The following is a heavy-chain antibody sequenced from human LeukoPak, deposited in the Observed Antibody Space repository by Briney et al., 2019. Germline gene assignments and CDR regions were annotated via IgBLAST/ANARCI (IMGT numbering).Heavy chain of an antibody. J-gene: IGHJ4*02. CDR3: ARAVYYYDSSGYSTFDY. Sequence: GGSLRLSCAASGFTFSSYWMSWARQAPGKGLEWVANIKQDGSEKYYVDSVKGRFTISRDNAKNSLYLQMNSLRAEDTAVYYCARAVYYYDSSGYSTFDYWGQGTLVTVSS. CDR1: GFTFSSYW. V-gene: IGHV3-7*01. CDR2: IKQDGSEK. D-gene: IGHD3-22*01.